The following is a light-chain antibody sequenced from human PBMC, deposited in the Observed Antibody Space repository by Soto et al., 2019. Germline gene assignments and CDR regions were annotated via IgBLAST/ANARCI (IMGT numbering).Light chain of an antibody. Sequence: SVLTQPPSASGTPGQRVTIYCSGSSSNIGSNYVYWYQQLPGTAPKLLIYRNNQRPSGVPDRFSGSKSGTSASLAISGLWSEDEADYYCAAWDDSLRAVIFGGGTKLTVL. V-gene: IGLV1-47*03. J-gene: IGLJ2*01. CDR3: AAWDDSLRAVI. CDR1: SSNIGSNY. CDR2: RNN.